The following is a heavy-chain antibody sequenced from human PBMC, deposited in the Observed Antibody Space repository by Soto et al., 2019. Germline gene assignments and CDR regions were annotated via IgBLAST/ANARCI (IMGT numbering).Heavy chain of an antibody. CDR2: VSSDGSEK. D-gene: IGHD1-20*01. V-gene: IGHV3-30*18. J-gene: IGHJ6*02. CDR1: DYTFRSYA. CDR3: AKENFYRGRLTGTYGMGV. Sequence: QVQLVESGGGVVHPGKALRLSCAASDYTFRSYAMHWVRQAPGRGLEWVAAVSSDGSEKSYSDSVQGRFTISRDNPKNPIYLQMSSLTPEDMAIYFCAKENFYRGRLTGTYGMGVWGQGTTVTVSS.